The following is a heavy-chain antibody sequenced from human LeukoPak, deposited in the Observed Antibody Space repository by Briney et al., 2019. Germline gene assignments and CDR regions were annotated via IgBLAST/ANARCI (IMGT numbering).Heavy chain of an antibody. CDR1: GGSFSGYY. CDR3: AKDDAWGRYKH. J-gene: IGHJ1*01. CDR2: INHSGST. D-gene: IGHD3-16*01. V-gene: IGHV4-34*01. Sequence: SETLSLTCAVYGGSFSGYYWSWIRQPPGKGLEWIGEINHSGSTNYNPSLKSRVTISVDTSKNQFSLKLSSVTAADTAVYYCAKDDAWGRYKHWGQGTLVTVSS.